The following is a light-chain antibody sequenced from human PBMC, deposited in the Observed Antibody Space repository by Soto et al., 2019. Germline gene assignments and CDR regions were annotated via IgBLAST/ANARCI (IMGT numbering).Light chain of an antibody. CDR2: GAS. CDR1: QSISSH. V-gene: IGKV1-39*01. CDR3: QQSYIIPPT. Sequence: DIQMTQSPSSLSASPGDRVTITCRASQSISSHLNWYQQKPGKVPNLLIYGASSLQSGVPSRFSGSGSGTDFTLTISSLQPEDFATYYCQQSYIIPPTFGGGTKVEIQ. J-gene: IGKJ4*01.